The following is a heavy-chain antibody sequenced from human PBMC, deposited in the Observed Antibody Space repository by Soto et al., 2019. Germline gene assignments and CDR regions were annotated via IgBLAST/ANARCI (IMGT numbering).Heavy chain of an antibody. CDR3: ARDRPLGGSLLDY. CDR2: VIPIFGTA. J-gene: IGHJ4*02. D-gene: IGHD1-26*01. CDR1: GGTFSSYA. Sequence: ASVKVSCKASGGTFSSYAISWVRQAPGQGLEWMGGVIPIFGTANYAQKFQGRVTITADESTSTAYMELSSLRSEDTAVYYCARDRPLGGSLLDYWGQGTLVTVSS. V-gene: IGHV1-69*13.